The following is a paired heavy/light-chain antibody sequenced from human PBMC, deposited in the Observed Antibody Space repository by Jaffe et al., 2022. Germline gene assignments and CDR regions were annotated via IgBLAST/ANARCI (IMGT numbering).Heavy chain of an antibody. J-gene: IGHJ5*02. CDR2: IYHSGST. D-gene: IGHD3-10*01. V-gene: IGHV4-38-2*01. Sequence: QVQLQESGPGLVKPSETLSLTCAVSGYSISSGYYWGWIRQPPGKGLEWIGSIYHSGSTYYNPSLKSRVTISVDTSKNQFSLKLSSVTAADTAVYYCARHARGGSGSYYKENWFDPWGQGTLVTVSS. CDR3: ARHARGGSGSYYKENWFDP. CDR1: GYSISSGYY.
Light chain of an antibody. J-gene: IGLJ2*01. Sequence: QSALTQPASVSGSPGQSITISCTGTSSDVGGYNYVSWYQQHPGKAPKLMIYDVSNRPSGVSNRFSGSKSGNTASLTISGLQAEDEADYYCSSYTSSSSEVFGGGTKLTVL. CDR3: SSYTSSSSEV. CDR1: SSDVGGYNY. CDR2: DVS. V-gene: IGLV2-14*03.